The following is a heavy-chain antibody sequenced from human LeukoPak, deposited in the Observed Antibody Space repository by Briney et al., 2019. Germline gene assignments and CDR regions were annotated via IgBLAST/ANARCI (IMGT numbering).Heavy chain of an antibody. D-gene: IGHD1-1*01. CDR3: ATGIGTVTVLDQYYFDY. CDR2: INQDGTEG. Sequence: GGSLRLSCTVSEFTFRSYWMNWVRQAPGKALEWVANINQDGTEGYYVDSLKGRFTISRDNAKNSLYLQMSSLRAEDTAVYYCATGIGTVTVLDQYYFDYWGQGTLVTVSS. V-gene: IGHV3-7*01. CDR1: EFTFRSYW. J-gene: IGHJ4*02.